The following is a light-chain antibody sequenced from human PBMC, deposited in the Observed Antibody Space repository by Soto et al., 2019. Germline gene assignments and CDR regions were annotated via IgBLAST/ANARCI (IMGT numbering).Light chain of an antibody. CDR2: EGS. CDR1: SGDVGSYNL. V-gene: IGLV2-23*03. CDR3: CSYAGSSTFV. J-gene: IGLJ2*01. Sequence: QSALTQPASVSGSPGQSITISCTGTSGDVGSYNLVSWYQQHPGKAPKLMIYEGSKRPSGVSNRFSGSKSGNTASLTISRLHAEDEADYYCCSYAGSSTFVFGGGPKVTVL.